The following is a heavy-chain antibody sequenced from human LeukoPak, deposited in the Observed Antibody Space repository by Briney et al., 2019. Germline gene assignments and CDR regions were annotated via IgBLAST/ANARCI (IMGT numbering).Heavy chain of an antibody. CDR1: GYTFTSYY. Sequence: ASVKVSCKASGYTFTSYYMHWVRQAPGQGLEWMGLINPSGGSTSYAQKFQGRVTMTRDTSTSTVYMELSSLRSEDTAVYYCARGRTQRGIVVVPAAIRFVGDYWGQGTLVTVSS. CDR2: INPSGGST. CDR3: ARGRTQRGIVVVPAAIRFVGDY. J-gene: IGHJ4*02. D-gene: IGHD2-2*01. V-gene: IGHV1-46*01.